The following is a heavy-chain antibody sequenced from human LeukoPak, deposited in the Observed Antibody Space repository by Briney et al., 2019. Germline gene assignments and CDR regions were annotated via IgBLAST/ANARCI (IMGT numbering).Heavy chain of an antibody. CDR1: GYTFTGYY. V-gene: IGHV1-2*02. CDR3: ARDRASGDGYKKLGLDI. J-gene: IGHJ3*02. D-gene: IGHD5-24*01. Sequence: ASVTVSCKASGYTFTGYYMHWVRPAPGQGLEWMGWINPNSGGTNYAQKFQGRVTMTRDTSISTAYMELSRLRSDDTAVYYCARDRASGDGYKKLGLDIWGQGTMVTVSS. CDR2: INPNSGGT.